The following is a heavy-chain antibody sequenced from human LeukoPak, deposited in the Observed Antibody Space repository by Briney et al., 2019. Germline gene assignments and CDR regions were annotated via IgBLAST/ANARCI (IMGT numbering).Heavy chain of an antibody. CDR1: GGSIRSGSYY. J-gene: IGHJ5*02. D-gene: IGHD3-22*01. CDR3: ARDGAGGDSSGYFMRSNWFDP. CDR2: IYTSGST. V-gene: IGHV4-61*02. Sequence: SETLSLTCTVPGGSIRSGSYYWSWIRQPAGKGLEWIGRIYTSGSTNYNPSLKSRVTISVDTSKNQFSLKLSSVTAADTAVYYCARDGAGGDSSGYFMRSNWFDPWGQGTLVTVSS.